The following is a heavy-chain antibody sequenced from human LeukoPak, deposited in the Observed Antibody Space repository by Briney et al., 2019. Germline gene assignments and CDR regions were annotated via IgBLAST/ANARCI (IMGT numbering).Heavy chain of an antibody. V-gene: IGHV3-9*03. CDR3: AKGRSRRSAYYYDSSGQDDAFDI. CDR2: ISWNSGSI. Sequence: PGGSLRLSCAASGFTFSSYAVSWVRQAPGKGLEWVSGISWNSGSIGYADSVKGRFTISRDNAKNSLYLQMNSLRAEDMALYYCAKGRSRRSAYYYDSSGQDDAFDIWGQGTMVTVSP. D-gene: IGHD3-22*01. CDR1: GFTFSSYA. J-gene: IGHJ3*02.